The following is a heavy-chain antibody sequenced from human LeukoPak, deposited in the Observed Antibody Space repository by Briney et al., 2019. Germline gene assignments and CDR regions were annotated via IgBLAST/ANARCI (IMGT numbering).Heavy chain of an antibody. CDR2: IYHSGST. Sequence: SETLSLTCTVSGGSISSSSYYWGWIRQPPGKGLEWIGSIYHSGSTYYNPSLKSRVTISVDTSKNQFSLKLSSVTTADTAVYYCARTTYYYGSGSSGAFDYWGQGTLVTVSS. CDR1: GGSISSSSYY. D-gene: IGHD3-10*01. J-gene: IGHJ4*02. V-gene: IGHV4-39*07. CDR3: ARTTYYYGSGSSGAFDY.